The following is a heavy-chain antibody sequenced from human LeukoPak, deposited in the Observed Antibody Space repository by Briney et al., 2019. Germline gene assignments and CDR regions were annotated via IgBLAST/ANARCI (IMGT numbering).Heavy chain of an antibody. CDR3: ARVGPTHYYYMDV. CDR2: IYHSGST. D-gene: IGHD3-16*01. CDR1: GYSISSGYY. V-gene: IGHV4-38-2*02. Sequence: SETLSLTCTVSGYSISSGYYWGWIRQPPRKGLEWIGSIYHSGSTYYNPSLKGRVTISVDTSKNQLSLKLSSVTAADTAVYYWARVGPTHYYYMDVWGKGITVTVSS. J-gene: IGHJ6*03.